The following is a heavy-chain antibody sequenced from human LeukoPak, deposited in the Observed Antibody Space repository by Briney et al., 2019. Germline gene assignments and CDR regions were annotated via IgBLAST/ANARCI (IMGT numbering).Heavy chain of an antibody. CDR3: ASVYYGSGSHPRLYYYYGMDV. Sequence: GASVKVSCKASGYTFTGYYMHWVRQAPGQGLEWMGWINPNSGGTNYAQKFQGRVTMTRDTSISTAYMELSRLRSDDTAVYYCASVYYGSGSHPRLYYYYGMDVWGQGTTVTVSS. V-gene: IGHV1-2*02. CDR1: GYTFTGYY. CDR2: INPNSGGT. J-gene: IGHJ6*02. D-gene: IGHD3-10*01.